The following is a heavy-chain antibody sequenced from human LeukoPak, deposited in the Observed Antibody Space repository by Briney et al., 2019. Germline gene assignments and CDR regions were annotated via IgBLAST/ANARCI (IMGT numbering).Heavy chain of an antibody. D-gene: IGHD4-17*01. CDR1: GFTFSSYG. CDR3: AKDPPDGDYGY. CDR2: IRYDGSNK. J-gene: IGHJ4*02. V-gene: IGHV3-30*02. Sequence: GGSLRLSCAASGFTFSSYGMHWVRQAPGKGLEWVAFIRYDGSNKYYADSMKGRFTISRDNSKNTLYLQMNSLRPEDTAVYYCAKDPPDGDYGYWGQGTLVTVSS.